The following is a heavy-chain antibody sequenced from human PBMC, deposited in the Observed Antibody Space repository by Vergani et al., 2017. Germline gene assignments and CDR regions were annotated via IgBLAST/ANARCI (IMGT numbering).Heavy chain of an antibody. J-gene: IGHJ6*03. D-gene: IGHD3-9*01. CDR1: GFSFNSYA. V-gene: IGHV3-23*01. Sequence: EVQLLESGGGLVQPGGSLRLSCAASGFSFNSYAMSWVRQAPGKGLEWVSGISGSGDSTYYADSVKGRFTISRDNAKNSLYLQMNSLRAEDTAVYYCARDGYDILTGYYIGGNYYYYYMDVWGKGTTVTVSS. CDR2: ISGSGDST. CDR3: ARDGYDILTGYYIGGNYYYYYMDV.